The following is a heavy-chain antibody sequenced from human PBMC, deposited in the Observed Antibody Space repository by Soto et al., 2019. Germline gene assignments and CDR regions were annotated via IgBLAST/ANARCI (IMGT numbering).Heavy chain of an antibody. Sequence: HGESLKISCKGSGYSFTSYWIGWVRQMPGKGLEWMGIIYPGDSDTRYSPSFQGQVTISADKSISTAYLQWSSLKASDTAMYYCARPGSVGYYSYGMDVWGQGTTVTVSS. CDR1: GYSFTSYW. CDR3: ARPGSVGYYSYGMDV. CDR2: IYPGDSDT. V-gene: IGHV5-51*01. J-gene: IGHJ6*02. D-gene: IGHD2-15*01.